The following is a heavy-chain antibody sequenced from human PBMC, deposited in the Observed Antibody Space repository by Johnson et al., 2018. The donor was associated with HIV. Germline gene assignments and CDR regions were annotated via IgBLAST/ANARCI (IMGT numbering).Heavy chain of an antibody. V-gene: IGHV3-20*04. CDR2: LNWNGGNT. J-gene: IGHJ3*02. CDR3: ARELGGI. Sequence: VQLVESGGGLVKPGGSLRLSCAASGFTFSSYWMSWVRQAPGKGLEWVSTLNWNGGNTNYADSVRGRFTISRDNAKKSLYLQMNSLRGDDMAVYYCARELGGIWGQGTMVTVSS. D-gene: IGHD3-16*01. CDR1: GFTFSSYW.